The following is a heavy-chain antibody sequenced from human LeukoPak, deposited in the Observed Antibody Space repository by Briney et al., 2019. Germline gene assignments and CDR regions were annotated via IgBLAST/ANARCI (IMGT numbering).Heavy chain of an antibody. J-gene: IGHJ3*02. CDR2: IRYDGSNK. CDR1: GFTFSSYG. CDR3: KVQQSPGLLSGRDDAFDI. V-gene: IGHV3-30*02. D-gene: IGHD2-15*01. Sequence: GGSLRLSCAASGFTFSSYGMHWVRQAPGKGLEWVAFIRYDGSNKYYADSVKGRFTISRDNSKNTLYLQMNSLRAEDTAVYYCKVQQSPGLLSGRDDAFDIWGQGTMVTVSS.